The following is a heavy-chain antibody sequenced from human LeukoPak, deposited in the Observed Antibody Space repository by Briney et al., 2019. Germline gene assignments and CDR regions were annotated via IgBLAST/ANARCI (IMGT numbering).Heavy chain of an antibody. CDR3: DRDHYGDAFDF. V-gene: IGHV4-4*07. CDR2: IYISGST. CDR1: GDSISRYY. J-gene: IGHJ3*01. Sequence: SETLSLTCRAPGDSISRYYWGWIRQPAGKGLEWIGRIYISGSTNYNPSLKSRVTASIDTSKNQFSLKLTSVTAAGTAVYCCDRDHYGDAFDFWGQGTMVTVSS. D-gene: IGHD4-17*01.